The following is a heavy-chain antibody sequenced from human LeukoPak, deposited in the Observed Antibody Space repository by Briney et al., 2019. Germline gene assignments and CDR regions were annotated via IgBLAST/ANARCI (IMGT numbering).Heavy chain of an antibody. CDR1: GGSISSSSYY. Sequence: SETLSLXCTVSGGSISSSSYYWGWIRQPPGKGLEWIGSIYYSGSTYYNPSLKSRVTISVDTSKNQFSLKLSSVTAADTAVYYCARRPYCSGGSCYSMNYFDYWGQGTLVTVSS. CDR2: IYYSGST. D-gene: IGHD2-15*01. CDR3: ARRPYCSGGSCYSMNYFDY. V-gene: IGHV4-39*01. J-gene: IGHJ4*02.